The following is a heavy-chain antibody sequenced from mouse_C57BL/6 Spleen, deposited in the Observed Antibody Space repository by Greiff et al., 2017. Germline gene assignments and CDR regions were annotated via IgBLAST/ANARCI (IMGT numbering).Heavy chain of an antibody. D-gene: IGHD1-1*01. CDR3: ARNYYGSSYEDY. CDR1: GYTFTSYK. CDR2: INPSSGYT. V-gene: IGHV1-4*01. J-gene: IGHJ2*01. Sequence: QVQLQQSGAELARPGASVKMSCKASGYTFTSYKMHWVKQRPGQGLEWIGYINPSSGYTKYNQKFKDKATLTADKSSSTAYMQLSSLTSEDSAVYYCARNYYGSSYEDYWGQGTTLTVSS.